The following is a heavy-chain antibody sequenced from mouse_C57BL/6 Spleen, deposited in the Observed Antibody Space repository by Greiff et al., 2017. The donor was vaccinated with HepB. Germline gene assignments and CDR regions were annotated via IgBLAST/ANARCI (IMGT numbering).Heavy chain of an antibody. D-gene: IGHD2-4*01. Sequence: QVQLQQPGAELVRPGSSVKLSCKASGYTFTSYWMDWVKQRPGQGLEWIGNIYPSDSETHYNQKFKDKATLTVDKSSSTAYMQLSSLTSEDSAVYYCASGLYYDYDVVAYWGQGTLVTVSA. CDR3: ASGLYYDYDVVAY. CDR1: GYTFTSYW. CDR2: IYPSDSET. J-gene: IGHJ3*01. V-gene: IGHV1-61*01.